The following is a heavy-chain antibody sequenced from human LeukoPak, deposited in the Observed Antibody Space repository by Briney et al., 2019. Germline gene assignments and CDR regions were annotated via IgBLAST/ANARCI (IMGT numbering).Heavy chain of an antibody. CDR2: INPNSGGT. V-gene: IGHV1-2*06. D-gene: IGHD2-15*01. CDR1: GYTFTGYY. CDR3: ARDGSLGYCSGGSCGVHY. J-gene: IGHJ4*02. Sequence: ASVKVSCKASGYTFTGYYMHWVRQAPGQGLEWMGRINPNSGGTNYAQKFQGRVTMTRDTSISTAYMELSRLRSDDTAVYYCARDGSLGYCSGGSCGVHYWGQGTLVTVSS.